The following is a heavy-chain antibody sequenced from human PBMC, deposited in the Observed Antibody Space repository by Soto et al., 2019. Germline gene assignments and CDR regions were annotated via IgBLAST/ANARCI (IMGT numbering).Heavy chain of an antibody. CDR1: GVSISSGNW. CDR2: IFHDGTA. V-gene: IGHV4-4*02. CDR3: ARLVYDTRLNYMYFDF. D-gene: IGHD3-10*01. J-gene: IGHJ4*02. Sequence: SETLSLTYAVSGVSISSGNWWTWVRQSPQRGLEYIGEIFHDGTANYYPSFERRVAISVDTSKNQFSLKLTSVTAADTAIYFCARLVYDTRLNYMYFDFWGQGTLVTSPQ.